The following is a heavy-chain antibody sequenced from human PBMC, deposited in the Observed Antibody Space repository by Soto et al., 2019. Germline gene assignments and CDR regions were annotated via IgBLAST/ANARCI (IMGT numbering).Heavy chain of an antibody. J-gene: IGHJ4*02. Sequence: SGPTLVNPAQTLTLTCTFSGFLLSTSGVGVGWIRQPPGQALECLALIYWNDDKRYSPSLKSRVTITKDTSKNQVVLTMTNMDPVDTATYYCAHSGYDILTGYYPFDYWGQGTLVTVSS. CDR2: IYWNDDK. CDR3: AHSGYDILTGYYPFDY. V-gene: IGHV2-5*01. D-gene: IGHD3-9*01. CDR1: GFLLSTSGVG.